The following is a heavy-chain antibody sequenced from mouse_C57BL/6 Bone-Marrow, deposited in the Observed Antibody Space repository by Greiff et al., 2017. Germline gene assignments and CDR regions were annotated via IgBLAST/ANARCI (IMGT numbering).Heavy chain of an antibody. Sequence: DVQLQESGGGLVQPGGSMKLSCVASGFTFSNYWMNWVRQSPEKGLEWVAQIRLKSDNYATPYAESVKGRFTISRDDSKSSVYLQMNNLRAEDTGIYYCTGRGNYGDYWGQGTTLTVSS. CDR3: TGRGNYGDY. CDR2: IRLKSDNYAT. D-gene: IGHD3-1*01. J-gene: IGHJ2*01. CDR1: GFTFSNYW. V-gene: IGHV6-3*01.